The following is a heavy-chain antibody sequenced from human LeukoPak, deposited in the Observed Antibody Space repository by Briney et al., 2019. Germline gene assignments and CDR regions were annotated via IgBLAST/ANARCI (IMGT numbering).Heavy chain of an antibody. CDR2: ITSDGSDT. V-gene: IGHV3-74*01. J-gene: IGHJ4*02. Sequence: GGSLRLSCAASGFTFSSYWMHWVRQAPGKGLVWVSRITSDGSDTVSADSVKGRFTISRGNAKNTLYLQMDSLRAEDTAVYYCGRESYSWSWYGPDQWGQGTLVTVSS. CDR3: GRESYSWSWYGPDQ. CDR1: GFTFSSYW. D-gene: IGHD1-26*01.